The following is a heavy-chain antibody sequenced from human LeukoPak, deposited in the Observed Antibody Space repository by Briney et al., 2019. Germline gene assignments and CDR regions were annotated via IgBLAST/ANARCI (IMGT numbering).Heavy chain of an antibody. V-gene: IGHV4-59*01. CDR2: IYYSGST. J-gene: IGHJ6*02. CDR1: GGSISSYY. Sequence: PSETLSLTPTVPGGSISSYYWSWIRQPPGKGLEWIGYIYYSGSTNYNPSLKSRVTISVDTSKNQFSLKLSSVTAADTAVYYCARGVTIFGVVHYYYGMDVWGQGTTVTVSS. CDR3: ARGVTIFGVVHYYYGMDV. D-gene: IGHD3-3*01.